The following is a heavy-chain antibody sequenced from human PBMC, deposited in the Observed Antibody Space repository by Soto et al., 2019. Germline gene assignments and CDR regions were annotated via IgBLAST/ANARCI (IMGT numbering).Heavy chain of an antibody. Sequence: ASVKVSWKASGNAFASHCFSWVLQAPGQGLEWMGWISGFNGQTNYALKFQGRVTLTTDTSTSTAYMELRSLRSDDTAVYFCARVDPRGVAVVRDYWGQGTLVTVSS. CDR1: GNAFASHC. V-gene: IGHV1-18*01. CDR2: ISGFNGQT. CDR3: ARVDPRGVAVVRDY. J-gene: IGHJ4*02. D-gene: IGHD3-10*01.